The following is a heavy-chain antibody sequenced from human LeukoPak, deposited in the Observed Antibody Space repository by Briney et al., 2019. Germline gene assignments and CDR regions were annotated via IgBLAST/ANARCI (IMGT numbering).Heavy chain of an antibody. CDR1: GYSFTSYW. CDR3: ARQKGYDFWSGPNYYYYMDV. CDR2: IYPGDSDT. Sequence: GESLKISCKGSGYSFTSYWIGRVRQMPGKGLEWMGIIYPGDSDTRYSPSFQGQVTISADKSISTAYLQWSSLKASDTAMYYCARQKGYDFWSGPNYYYYMDVWGKGTTVTVSS. V-gene: IGHV5-51*01. J-gene: IGHJ6*03. D-gene: IGHD3-3*01.